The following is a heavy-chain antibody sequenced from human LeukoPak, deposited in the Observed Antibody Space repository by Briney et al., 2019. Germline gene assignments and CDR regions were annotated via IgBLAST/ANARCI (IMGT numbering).Heavy chain of an antibody. CDR3: ARRIRGAPTDY. CDR1: GYTFTTYD. V-gene: IGHV1-8*01. J-gene: IGHJ4*02. CDR2: MNPNSGNT. D-gene: IGHD3-10*01. Sequence: ASVKVSCKASGYTFTTYDLNWVRQAPGQGLEWMGWMNPNSGNTGYAQTFQGSVTMTRNISITTAYMELSNLTSEDTAVYYCARRIRGAPTDYWGQGTLVTVSS.